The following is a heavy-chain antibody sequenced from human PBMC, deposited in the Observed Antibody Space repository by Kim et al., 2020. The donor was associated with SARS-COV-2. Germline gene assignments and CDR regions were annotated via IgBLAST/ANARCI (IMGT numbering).Heavy chain of an antibody. CDR2: ISWNSGSI. CDR3: AKDLAPNWAYGMDV. D-gene: IGHD7-27*01. J-gene: IGHJ6*02. CDR1: GFTFDDYA. Sequence: GGSLRLSCAASGFTFDDYAMHWVRQAPGKGLEWVSGISWNSGSIGYADSVKGRFTISRDNAKNSLYLQMNSLRAEDTALYYCAKDLAPNWAYGMDVWGQGTTVTVSS. V-gene: IGHV3-9*01.